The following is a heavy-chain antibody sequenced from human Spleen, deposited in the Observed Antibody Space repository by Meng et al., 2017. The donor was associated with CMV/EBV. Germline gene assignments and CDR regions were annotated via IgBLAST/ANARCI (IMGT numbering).Heavy chain of an antibody. J-gene: IGHJ5*02. V-gene: IGHV4-31*02. CDR1: GGSISSGGYY. CDR3: ARCSTSSEWFDP. Sequence: SETLSLTCIVPGGSISSGGYYWSWIRQHPVKGLEWIGYIYYTGNAYYNPSLKSRVNISVDTSKNQFSLKLSSVTAADTAVYYCARCSTSSEWFDPWGQGTLVTVSS. D-gene: IGHD6-6*01. CDR2: IYYTGNA.